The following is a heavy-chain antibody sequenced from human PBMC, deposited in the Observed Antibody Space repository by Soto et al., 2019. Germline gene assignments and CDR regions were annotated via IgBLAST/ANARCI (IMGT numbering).Heavy chain of an antibody. D-gene: IGHD1-26*01. Sequence: QVQLLESEGGVVQPGRSLRLSCAASGFTFSSYAMHWVSQAPGKGLEWVAVISYDGSNKYYADSVKGRFTISRDNSKNTLYLQMNSLRAEDTAVYYCARDLGHRGSNDYWGQGTLVTVSS. J-gene: IGHJ4*02. CDR2: ISYDGSNK. V-gene: IGHV3-30-3*01. CDR1: GFTFSSYA. CDR3: ARDLGHRGSNDY.